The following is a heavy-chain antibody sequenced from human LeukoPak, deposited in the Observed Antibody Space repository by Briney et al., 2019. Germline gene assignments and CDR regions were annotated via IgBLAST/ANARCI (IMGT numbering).Heavy chain of an antibody. D-gene: IGHD5-18*01. Sequence: TETLSLTCTVSGGSISSYYWSWIGQPPGKGLEWIGYIYYSGSTNYNPSLKSRVTISVDTSKNQFSLKLSSVTAADTAVYYCADGYSYRYFDYWGQGTLVTVSS. J-gene: IGHJ4*02. CDR2: IYYSGST. V-gene: IGHV4-59*08. CDR3: ADGYSYRYFDY. CDR1: GGSISSYY.